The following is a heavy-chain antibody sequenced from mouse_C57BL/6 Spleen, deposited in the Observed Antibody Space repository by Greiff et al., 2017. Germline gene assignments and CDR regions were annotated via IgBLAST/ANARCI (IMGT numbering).Heavy chain of an antibody. CDR2: IYPGDGDT. CDR1: GYAFSSYW. Sequence: QVQLQQSGAELVKPGASVKISCKASGYAFSSYWMNWVKQRPGKGLEWIGQIYPGDGDTNYNGKFKGKATLTADKSSSTAYMQLSSLTSEDSAVYFCARGGIGDLYWYFDVWGTGTTVTVSS. CDR3: ARGGIGDLYWYFDV. J-gene: IGHJ1*03. D-gene: IGHD2-14*01. V-gene: IGHV1-80*01.